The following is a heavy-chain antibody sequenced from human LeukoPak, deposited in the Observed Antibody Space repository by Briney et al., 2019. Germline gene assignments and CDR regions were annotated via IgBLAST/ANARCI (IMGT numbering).Heavy chain of an antibody. CDR1: GYSFTSYW. CDR3: ARADGYSYGYGYFDY. D-gene: IGHD5-18*01. Sequence: GESLKISCKGSGYSFTSYWIGWVRQMPGKGLEWMGIIYPGDSDTRYSPSFQGQVTISADKSISTAYLQWCSLKASDTAMYYCARADGYSYGYGYFDYWGQGTLVTVSS. J-gene: IGHJ4*02. CDR2: IYPGDSDT. V-gene: IGHV5-51*01.